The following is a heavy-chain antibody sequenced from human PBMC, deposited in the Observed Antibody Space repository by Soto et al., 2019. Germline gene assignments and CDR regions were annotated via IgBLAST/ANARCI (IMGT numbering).Heavy chain of an antibody. CDR1: GYSFTSYW. CDR2: IYPGDSDT. CDR3: ATPSCGGDCTDAFDI. V-gene: IGHV5-51*01. Sequence: GESLKISCKGSGYSFTSYWIGWVRQMPGKGLEWMGIIYPGDSDTRYSPSFQGQVTISADKSISTAYLQWSSLKASDTAMYYCATPSCGGDCTDAFDIWGQGTMVTVSS. J-gene: IGHJ3*02. D-gene: IGHD2-21*02.